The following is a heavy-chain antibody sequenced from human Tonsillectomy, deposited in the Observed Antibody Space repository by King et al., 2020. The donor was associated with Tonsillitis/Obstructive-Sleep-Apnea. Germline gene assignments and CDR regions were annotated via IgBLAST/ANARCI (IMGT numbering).Heavy chain of an antibody. CDR2: FYYSGST. V-gene: IGHV4-39*01. J-gene: IGHJ5*02. Sequence: MQLQESGPGLVKPSETLSLTCSVSGGPVSSSSYYWGWIRQPPGKGLEWIGNFYYSGSTNYNPSLKSRVTISVATSKTHFSLKLSSVTVADTAVYYCARRGFQDISTGILIGAWFDPWGHGTLVSVSS. CDR1: GGPVSSSSYY. D-gene: IGHD3-9*01. CDR3: ARRGFQDISTGILIGAWFDP.